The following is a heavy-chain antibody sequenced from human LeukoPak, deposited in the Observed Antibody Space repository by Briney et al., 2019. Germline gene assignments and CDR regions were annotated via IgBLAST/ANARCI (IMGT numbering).Heavy chain of an antibody. J-gene: IGHJ5*02. Sequence: GGSLRLSCAASGFTFSSYGMHWVRQAPGKGLEWVAVISYDGSNKYYADSVKGRFTISRDNSKNTLYLQMNSLRAEDTAVYYCAKDGYSSGWPFDPWGQGTLSPSPQ. D-gene: IGHD6-19*01. CDR3: AKDGYSSGWPFDP. CDR2: ISYDGSNK. CDR1: GFTFSSYG. V-gene: IGHV3-30*18.